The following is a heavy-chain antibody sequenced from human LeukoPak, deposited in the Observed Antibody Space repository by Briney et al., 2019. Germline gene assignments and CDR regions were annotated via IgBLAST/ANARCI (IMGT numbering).Heavy chain of an antibody. Sequence: ASVKVSCKASGYTFTSYGISWVRQAPGQGLGWMGWISAYNGKANYAQKLQGRVTMTTDTSTSTAYMELRRLRSEDTDVYYCDRGSSGWYFGDDYWGQGTLVTVSS. J-gene: IGHJ4*02. D-gene: IGHD6-19*01. CDR2: ISAYNGKA. CDR1: GYTFTSYG. CDR3: DRGSSGWYFGDDY. V-gene: IGHV1-18*01.